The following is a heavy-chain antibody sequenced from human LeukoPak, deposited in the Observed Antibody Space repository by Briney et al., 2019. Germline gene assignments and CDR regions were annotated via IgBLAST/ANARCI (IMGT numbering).Heavy chain of an antibody. J-gene: IGHJ4*02. Sequence: GGSLRLFCPASGFTFSNYWVHWVRQAPGKGLVWVSRINRDGSTTNYADSVKGRFTVSRDNAKNTLNLQMNSLRAEDTAVYYCARDKKSGESSEIDYWGQGTLVTVSS. V-gene: IGHV3-74*01. CDR3: ARDKKSGESSEIDY. D-gene: IGHD3-10*01. CDR1: GFTFSNYW. CDR2: INRDGSTT.